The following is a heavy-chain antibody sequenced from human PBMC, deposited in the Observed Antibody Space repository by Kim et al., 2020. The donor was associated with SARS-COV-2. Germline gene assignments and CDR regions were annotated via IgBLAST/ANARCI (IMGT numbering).Heavy chain of an antibody. CDR2: INANNGNT. CDR1: GYIFSSYG. V-gene: IGHV1-18*01. J-gene: IGHJ3*02. CDR3: VRGGYQLLRDGFDI. D-gene: IGHD2-2*01. Sequence: ASVKVSCKASGYIFSSYGFSWVRQAPGQGLEWVGGINANNGNTNYAQRLQGRVTMTTDTSTTTAYMELRSLRSDDTAVYYCVRGGYQLLRDGFDIWGQGT.